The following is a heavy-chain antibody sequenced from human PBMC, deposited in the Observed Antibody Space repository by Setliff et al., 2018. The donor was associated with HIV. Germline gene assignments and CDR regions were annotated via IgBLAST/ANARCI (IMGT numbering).Heavy chain of an antibody. J-gene: IGHJ6*02. CDR2: ISYDGTNK. Sequence: GGSLRLSCAASELTFSTHAIHWVRQAPGKGLEWVAVISYDGTNKYYGDSVKGRFTISRDNSKKTLYLQMNSLSGDDTAVYYCARDRGYRSAWSHYGMDVWGQGTTVTVSS. D-gene: IGHD6-19*01. CDR3: ARDRGYRSAWSHYGMDV. CDR1: ELTFSTHA. V-gene: IGHV3-30-3*01.